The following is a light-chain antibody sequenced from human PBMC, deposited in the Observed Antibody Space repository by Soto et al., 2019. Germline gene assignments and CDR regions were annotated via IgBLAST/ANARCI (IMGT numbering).Light chain of an antibody. J-gene: IGKJ1*01. Sequence: EIVLTQSPATLSVSPGERATLSCRASQSISSNLAWYQQKPGQAPRVLIYGASSRATGIPDRFSGSGSGTDFTLTISRLEPEDFAVYYCQQYGSSPGTFGQGTKVDI. CDR3: QQYGSSPGT. CDR2: GAS. CDR1: QSISSN. V-gene: IGKV3-20*01.